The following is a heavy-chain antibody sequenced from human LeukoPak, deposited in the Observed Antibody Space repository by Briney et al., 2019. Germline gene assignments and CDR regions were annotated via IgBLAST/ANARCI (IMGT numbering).Heavy chain of an antibody. Sequence: SETLSLTCTVSGGSISSYYWSWIRQAPGKGLEWIGYIHYRGSTNYNPSLKSRVTISLDTSENQFSLKLSSVTAADTAVYYCAAELNKEQWLDWDYWGQGTLVTVSS. CDR2: IHYRGST. CDR1: GGSISSYY. V-gene: IGHV4-59*01. J-gene: IGHJ4*02. CDR3: AAELNKEQWLDWDY. D-gene: IGHD6-19*01.